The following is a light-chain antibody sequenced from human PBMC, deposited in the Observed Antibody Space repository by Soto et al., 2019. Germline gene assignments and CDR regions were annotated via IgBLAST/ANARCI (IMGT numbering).Light chain of an antibody. CDR2: DVS. V-gene: IGLV2-14*01. J-gene: IGLJ3*02. CDR3: SSYTSSTPGV. Sequence: QSALTQPASVSGSPGQSITISCTGTSSDVGGYNYVSWYQQHPGKAPKLMIYDVSNRPSGVSIRFSGSKSGNTASLTISGLQAEDEADYYCSSYTSSTPGVFGGGTKVTVL. CDR1: SSDVGGYNY.